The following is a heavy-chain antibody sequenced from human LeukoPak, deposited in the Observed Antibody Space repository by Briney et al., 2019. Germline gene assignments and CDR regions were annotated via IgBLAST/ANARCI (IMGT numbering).Heavy chain of an antibody. D-gene: IGHD6-19*01. Sequence: SETLSLTCAVYGGSFSGYYWSWIRQPPGKGLEWIGEINHSGSTNYNPSLKSRVTISVDTFKNQFSLKLSSVTAADTAVYYCARVRMAGAGVRYYFDYWGQGTLVTVSS. CDR3: ARVRMAGAGVRYYFDY. V-gene: IGHV4-34*01. J-gene: IGHJ4*02. CDR2: INHSGST. CDR1: GGSFSGYY.